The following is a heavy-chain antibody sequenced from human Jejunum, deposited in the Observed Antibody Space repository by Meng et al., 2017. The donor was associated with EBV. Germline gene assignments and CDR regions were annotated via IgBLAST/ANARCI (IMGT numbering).Heavy chain of an antibody. Sequence: QVQLVQSGAELXXXXXSVKVSXXXSGYTFTNNPIHWMRQAPGQGLEWMGIINPSGGTTTYTKRFQDRITMTRDTSTSTVYMDLSSLRPEDTAVYYCARDPCNGGACYNWFDPWGQGTLVTVSS. CDR2: INPSGGTT. CDR3: ARDPCNGGACYNWFDP. J-gene: IGHJ5*02. V-gene: IGHV1-46*01. CDR1: GYTFTNNP. D-gene: IGHD2-21*02.